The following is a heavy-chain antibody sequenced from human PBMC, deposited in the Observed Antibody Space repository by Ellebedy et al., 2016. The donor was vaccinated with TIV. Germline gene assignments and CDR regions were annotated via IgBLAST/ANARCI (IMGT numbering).Heavy chain of an antibody. D-gene: IGHD4-17*01. CDR1: GFNFSSYW. J-gene: IGHJ5*02. CDR2: IRQEGDKI. CDR3: ARRASYGDYAVQVNPWFDP. Sequence: GESLKISCAASGFNFSSYWMTWVRQAPGKGLEWVAKIRQEGDKIYYAESVKGRFTISRDNAKNSLFLQMNSLRVEDTAVYYCARRASYGDYAVQVNPWFDPWGQGTLVTVSS. V-gene: IGHV3-7*01.